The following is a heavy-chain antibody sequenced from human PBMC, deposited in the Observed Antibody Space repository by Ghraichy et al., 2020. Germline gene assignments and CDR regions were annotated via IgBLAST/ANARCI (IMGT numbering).Heavy chain of an antibody. V-gene: IGHV2-70*01. J-gene: IGHJ6*02. CDR1: GFSLSTSGMC. D-gene: IGHD2-2*01. CDR2: IDWDDDK. CDR3: ARAQGGYCDSTSCYQRGYTYGYYYYDMDV. Sequence: SGPTLVKPTQTLTLTCTFSGFSLSTSGMCVSWIRQPPGKALEWLALIDWDDDKYYSTSLKTRLTISKDTSKNQVVLTMTNMDPVDTATYYCARAQGGYCDSTSCYQRGYTYGYYYYDMDVWGQGTTVTVSS.